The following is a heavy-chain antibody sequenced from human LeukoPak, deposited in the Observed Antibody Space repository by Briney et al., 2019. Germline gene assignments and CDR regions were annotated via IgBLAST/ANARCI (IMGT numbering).Heavy chain of an antibody. J-gene: IGHJ4*02. CDR2: ISYDGNSK. Sequence: GGSLRLSCAVSGFTISSHGMHWVRQAPGKGLEWVAMISYDGNSKYYGDSVKGRFTISRDNSKNTLYLQMSSLRAEDTAVYYCARAAGATALDYFDFWGQGTLVTVSS. D-gene: IGHD1-26*01. CDR1: GFTISSHG. CDR3: ARAAGATALDYFDF. V-gene: IGHV3-30*03.